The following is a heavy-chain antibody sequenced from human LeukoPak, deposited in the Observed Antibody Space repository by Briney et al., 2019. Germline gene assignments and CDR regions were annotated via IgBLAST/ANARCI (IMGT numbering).Heavy chain of an antibody. CDR3: AKDSRPLRMIVVVPAAIRRPYYFDY. CDR2: ISGSGGST. Sequence: PGGSLRLSCAASGFTFSSYEMHWVRQAPGKGLEWVSAISGSGGSTYYADSVKGRFTISRDNSKNTLYLQMNSLGAEDTAVYYCAKDSRPLRMIVVVPAAIRRPYYFDYWGQGTLVTVSS. J-gene: IGHJ4*02. V-gene: IGHV3-23*01. D-gene: IGHD2-2*01. CDR1: GFTFSSYE.